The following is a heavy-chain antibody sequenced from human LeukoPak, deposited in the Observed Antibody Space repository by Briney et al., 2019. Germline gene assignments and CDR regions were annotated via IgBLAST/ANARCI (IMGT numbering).Heavy chain of an antibody. J-gene: IGHJ4*02. CDR2: ISGSGGST. D-gene: IGHD3-22*01. Sequence: GGSLRLSCAASGFTFSIYAMSWVRQAPGKGLEWVSAISGSGGSTYYADSVKGRFTISRDNSKNTLYLQMNSLRADDTAVYYCAKDRGGYYDSSGYLTALDYWGRGTLVTVSS. V-gene: IGHV3-23*01. CDR1: GFTFSIYA. CDR3: AKDRGGYYDSSGYLTALDY.